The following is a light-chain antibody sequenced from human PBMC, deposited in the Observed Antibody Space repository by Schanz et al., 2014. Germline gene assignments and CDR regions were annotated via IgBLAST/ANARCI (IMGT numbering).Light chain of an antibody. CDR1: SSDIGSYNR. CDR2: EVT. Sequence: QSALTQPPSVSGSPGQSVTISCTGTSSDIGSYNRVSWYQQSPGTAPKLMIYEVTNRPSGVPDRFSGSKSGNTASLTISGLQAEDEADYYCSSYTSSSTLEVFGGGTKVTVL. V-gene: IGLV2-18*02. CDR3: SSYTSSSTLEV. J-gene: IGLJ3*02.